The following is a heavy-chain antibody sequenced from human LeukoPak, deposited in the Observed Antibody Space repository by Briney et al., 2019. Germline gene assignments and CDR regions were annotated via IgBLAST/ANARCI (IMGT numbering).Heavy chain of an antibody. CDR3: AASLGYCSSTSCEEAYYYYYYGMDV. CDR2: IYYSGST. V-gene: IGHV4-59*12. CDR1: GGSISSYY. J-gene: IGHJ6*02. D-gene: IGHD2-2*01. Sequence: SETLSLTCTVSGGSISSYYWSWIRQPPGKGLEWIGYIYYSGSTNYNPSLKSRVTISVDKSKNQFSLKLSSVTAADTAVYYCAASLGYCSSTSCEEAYYYYYYGMDVWGQGTTVTVSS.